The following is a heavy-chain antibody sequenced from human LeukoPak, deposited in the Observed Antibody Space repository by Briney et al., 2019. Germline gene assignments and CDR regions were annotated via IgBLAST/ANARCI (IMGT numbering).Heavy chain of an antibody. D-gene: IGHD3-16*01. CDR2: VYSRGST. V-gene: IGHV4-4*07. Sequence: SETLSLTCTVSGGSISSHYWNWIRQPAGKRLEWIGRVYSRGSTNYNPSLKSRVTVSVDNSKNQFSLKLSSVAVADTAVYYCARSYNDHNWFDPWGQGILVTVSA. CDR3: ARSYNDHNWFDP. CDR1: GGSISSHY. J-gene: IGHJ5*02.